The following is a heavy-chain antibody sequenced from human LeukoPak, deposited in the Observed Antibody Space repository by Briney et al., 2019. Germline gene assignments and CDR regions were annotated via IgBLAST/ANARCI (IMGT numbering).Heavy chain of an antibody. CDR3: ARHGGPRTTNFHLPLDL. J-gene: IGHJ6*02. CDR1: GGSISSSSYY. CDR2: VYHSGST. Sequence: SETLSLTCTVSGGSISSSSYYWGWIRQPPGQGLEWIGSVYHSGSTYYNPSLKSRATISVDTSKNQFSLKLSSVTAADTAVYYCARHGGPRTTNFHLPLDLWG. V-gene: IGHV4-39*01. D-gene: IGHD1-7*01.